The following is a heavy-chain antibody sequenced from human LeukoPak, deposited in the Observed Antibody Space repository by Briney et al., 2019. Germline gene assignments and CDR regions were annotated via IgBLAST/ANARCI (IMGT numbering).Heavy chain of an antibody. V-gene: IGHV4-38-2*02. CDR1: GGSINDHY. CDR2: IHHSGST. Sequence: PSETLSLTCTVSGGSINDHYWSWLRQPPGKGLGWIGNIHHSGSTYYNPSLKSRVTISVDTSKNQLSLKLSSVTAADTAVYYCARVAAGIGFFQHWGQGTLVTVSS. CDR3: ARVAAGIGFFQH. D-gene: IGHD6-19*01. J-gene: IGHJ1*01.